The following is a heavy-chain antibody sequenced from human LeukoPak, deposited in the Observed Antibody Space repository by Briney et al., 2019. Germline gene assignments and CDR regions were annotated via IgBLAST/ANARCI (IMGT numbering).Heavy chain of an antibody. D-gene: IGHD6-13*01. CDR2: FDPEDDET. V-gene: IGHV1-24*01. J-gene: IGHJ4*02. CDR3: ATRDPKNSSFDY. Sequence: GASVKVSCKVSGYILTDLSIHWVRQAPGKGLEWMGGFDPEDDETIYAQKFQGRVTMTEDTSTDTAYMELSSLRSEDTAVYYCATRDPKNSSFDYWGQGTLVTVSS. CDR1: GYILTDLS.